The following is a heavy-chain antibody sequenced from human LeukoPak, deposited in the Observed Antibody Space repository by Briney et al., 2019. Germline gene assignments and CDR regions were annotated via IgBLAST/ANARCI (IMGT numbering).Heavy chain of an antibody. Sequence: GGSLRLSCAASGFTFSSYGMHWVRQAPGKGLEWVAFIRYDGSNKYYADSVKGRFTISRDNSKNTLYLQMNSLRAEDTAVYYCATKAGSGGGQPFNYWGQGNLVIVSS. V-gene: IGHV3-30*02. D-gene: IGHD3-10*01. CDR1: GFTFSSYG. CDR3: ATKAGSGGGQPFNY. CDR2: IRYDGSNK. J-gene: IGHJ4*02.